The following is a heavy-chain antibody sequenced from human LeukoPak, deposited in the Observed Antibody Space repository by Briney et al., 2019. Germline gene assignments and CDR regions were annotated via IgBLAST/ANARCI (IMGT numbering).Heavy chain of an antibody. CDR3: ARQIARGLWAFDS. D-gene: IGHD1-26*01. CDR1: GFTFSNAW. CDR2: IYHSGRI. Sequence: PGGSLRLSCAASGFTFSNAWMNWVRQAPGKGLEWIGSIYHSGRIYYNPSVKSRLTISVETSRNQFSLRLNSLTAAETAVYYCARQIARGLWAFDSWGQGSLVTVTS. V-gene: IGHV4-38-2*01. J-gene: IGHJ4*02.